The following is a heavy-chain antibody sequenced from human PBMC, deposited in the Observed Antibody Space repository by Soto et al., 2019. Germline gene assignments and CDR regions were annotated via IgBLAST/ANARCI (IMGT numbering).Heavy chain of an antibody. V-gene: IGHV3-48*03. CDR3: AKEREPEVSATIVGDV. J-gene: IGHJ3*01. CDR2: IRHSAHI. CDR1: GFTFSNSE. Sequence: GGSLRLSCVGSGFTFSNSEINWVRQAPGKGLEWISYIRHSAHIYYADTVKGRFTIYRDNAKNSVYLQMNSLRVEDTAVYYCAKEREPEVSATIVGDVWGQGILVTVSS. D-gene: IGHD2-21*01.